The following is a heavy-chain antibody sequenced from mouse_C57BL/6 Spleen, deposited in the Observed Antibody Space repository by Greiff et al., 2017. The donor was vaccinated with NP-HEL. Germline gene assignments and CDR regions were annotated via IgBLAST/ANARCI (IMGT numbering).Heavy chain of an antibody. J-gene: IGHJ1*03. D-gene: IGHD1-1*01. CDR1: GFTFSDYG. CDR2: ISSGSSTI. V-gene: IGHV5-17*01. Sequence: EVKLMESGGGLVKPGGSLKLSCAASGFTFSDYGMHWVRQAPEKGLEWVAYISSGSSTIYYADTVKGRFTISRDNAKNTLFLQMTSLRSEDTAMYYCASLITTVVAPYFDVWGTGTTVTVSS. CDR3: ASLITTVVAPYFDV.